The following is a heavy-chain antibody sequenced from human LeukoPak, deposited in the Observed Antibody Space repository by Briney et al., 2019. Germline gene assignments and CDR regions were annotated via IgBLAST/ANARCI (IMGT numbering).Heavy chain of an antibody. CDR2: IYTSGST. D-gene: IGHD6-13*01. J-gene: IGHJ4*02. V-gene: IGHV4-4*08. CDR3: ARLINKPIAATGTGPFDH. Sequence: SETLSLTCTVSGGSISSYYWSWIRQPPGKGLEWIGYIYTSGSTNYNPSLKSRVTMSVDTSKNQFSLKLSSVTAADTAVYYCARLINKPIAATGTGPFDHWGQGTLVTVSS. CDR1: GGSISSYY.